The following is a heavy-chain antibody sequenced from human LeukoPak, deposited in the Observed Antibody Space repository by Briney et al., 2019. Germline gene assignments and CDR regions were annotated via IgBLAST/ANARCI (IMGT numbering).Heavy chain of an antibody. CDR3: ARAVRYYDILTGYYCYYMDV. Sequence: ASVKVSCKASGYTFTSYDINWVRQATGQGLEWMGWMNPNSGNTGYAQKFQGRVTMTRNTSISTAYMELSSLRSEDTAVYYCARAVRYYDILTGYYCYYMDVWGKGTTVTISS. CDR1: GYTFTSYD. J-gene: IGHJ6*03. CDR2: MNPNSGNT. V-gene: IGHV1-8*01. D-gene: IGHD3-9*01.